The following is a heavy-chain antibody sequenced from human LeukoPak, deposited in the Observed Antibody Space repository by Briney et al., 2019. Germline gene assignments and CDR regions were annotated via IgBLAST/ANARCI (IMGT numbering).Heavy chain of an antibody. Sequence: GGSLRLPCAASGFTFSSYAMSWVRQAPGKGLEWVSAISGSGGSTYYADSVKGRFTISRDNSKNTLSLQMNSLRAEDTAVYYCAKAPANWNDPWFDPWGQGTLVTVSS. CDR1: GFTFSSYA. CDR3: AKAPANWNDPWFDP. D-gene: IGHD1-20*01. V-gene: IGHV3-23*01. J-gene: IGHJ5*02. CDR2: ISGSGGST.